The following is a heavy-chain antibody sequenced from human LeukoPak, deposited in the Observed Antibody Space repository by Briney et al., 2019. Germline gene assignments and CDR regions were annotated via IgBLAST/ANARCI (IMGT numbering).Heavy chain of an antibody. Sequence: PGGSLRLSWAASGXTVSSNYMSWVRQAPGKGLEWVGRIKSKTDGGTTDYAAPVKGRFTISRDDSKNTLSLQMNSLQTEDTAVYYCTTAPSAFDIWGQGTMVTVSS. CDR1: GXTVSSNY. V-gene: IGHV3-15*01. D-gene: IGHD2-2*01. J-gene: IGHJ3*02. CDR2: IKSKTDGGTT. CDR3: TTAPSAFDI.